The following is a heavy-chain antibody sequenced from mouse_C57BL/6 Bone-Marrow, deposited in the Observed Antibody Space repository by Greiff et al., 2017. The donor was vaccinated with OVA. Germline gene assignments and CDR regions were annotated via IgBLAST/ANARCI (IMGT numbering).Heavy chain of an antibody. CDR2: IWGDGST. CDR3: ASSTMVTTRAWFAY. J-gene: IGHJ3*01. CDR1: GFSLTSYG. Sequence: VMLVESGPGLVAPSQSLSITCTVSGFSLTSYGVSWVRQPPGKGLEWLGVIWGDGSTNYHSALISRLSISKDNSKSQVFLKLNSLQTDDTATYYGASSTMVTTRAWFAYWGQGTLVTVSA. V-gene: IGHV2-3*01. D-gene: IGHD2-2*01.